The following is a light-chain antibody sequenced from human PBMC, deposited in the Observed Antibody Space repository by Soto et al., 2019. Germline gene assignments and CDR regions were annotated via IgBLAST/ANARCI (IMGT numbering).Light chain of an antibody. J-gene: IGKJ2*03. Sequence: AIQMTQSPSSLSASVGDTVTFTCRASQAIRNDLGWFQQRPVKPPKLLIYGISILQTGGPSMFSGSGSGTDFTLTSSGLQREDFAAYYCLHDALFPHSFGQGTRLEI. V-gene: IGKV1-6*01. CDR3: LHDALFPHS. CDR1: QAIRND. CDR2: GIS.